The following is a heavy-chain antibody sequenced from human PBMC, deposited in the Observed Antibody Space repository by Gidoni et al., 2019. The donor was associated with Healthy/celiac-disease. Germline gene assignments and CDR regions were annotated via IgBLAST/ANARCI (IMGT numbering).Heavy chain of an antibody. CDR1: GYPLTGYY. Sequence: QVQLVQSGAEVKKHGASVKVSCKASGYPLTGYYMHWVRQAPGQGLEWMGWINPNSGGTNYAQKFQGRVTMTRDTSISTAYMELSRLRSDDTAVYYCAAPFSDYYDSSATNGVDDYWGQGTLVTVSS. CDR2: INPNSGGT. J-gene: IGHJ4*02. CDR3: AAPFSDYYDSSATNGVDDY. V-gene: IGHV1-2*02. D-gene: IGHD3-22*01.